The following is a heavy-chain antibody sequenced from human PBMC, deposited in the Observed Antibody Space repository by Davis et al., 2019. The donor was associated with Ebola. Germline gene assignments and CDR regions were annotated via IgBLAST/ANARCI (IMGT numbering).Heavy chain of an antibody. CDR3: ASNANSGSFDDAFDI. D-gene: IGHD1-26*01. CDR1: GYTFTGYY. J-gene: IGHJ3*02. Sequence: ASVKVSCKASGYTFTGYYMHWVRQAPGQGLEWMGWINPNSGGTNYAQKFQGRVTMTRDTSISTAYMELSRLRSDDTAVYYCASNANSGSFDDAFDICGQGTMVTVSS. CDR2: INPNSGGT. V-gene: IGHV1-2*02.